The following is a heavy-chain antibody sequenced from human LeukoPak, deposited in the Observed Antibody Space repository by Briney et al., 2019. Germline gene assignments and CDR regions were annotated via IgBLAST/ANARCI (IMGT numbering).Heavy chain of an antibody. J-gene: IGHJ5*02. CDR3: ARLRDGSNWFDP. CDR1: GYSFINYW. D-gene: IGHD5-24*01. V-gene: IGHV5-51*01. Sequence: GESLKISCKGSGYSFINYWIGWVRQMPGKGLEWMGMTYPGHSETRYSPSFQGQVTISADKSISTAYLQWSSLRASDTAMYYCARLRDGSNWFDPWGQGTLVTVSS. CDR2: TYPGHSET.